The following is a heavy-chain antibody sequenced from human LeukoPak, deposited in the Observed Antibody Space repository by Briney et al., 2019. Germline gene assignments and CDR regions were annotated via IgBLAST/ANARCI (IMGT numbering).Heavy chain of an antibody. V-gene: IGHV4-39*07. D-gene: IGHD3-22*01. CDR3: ARVVITMIVVVDY. CDR2: IYYSGST. Sequence: SETLSLACTVSVASISGSRYDWGWIRQHPGKGLEWIGSIYYSGSTYYNPSLKSRVTISVDTSKNQFSLKLSSVTAADTAVYYCARVVITMIVVVDYWGQGTLVTVSS. CDR1: VASISGSRYD. J-gene: IGHJ4*02.